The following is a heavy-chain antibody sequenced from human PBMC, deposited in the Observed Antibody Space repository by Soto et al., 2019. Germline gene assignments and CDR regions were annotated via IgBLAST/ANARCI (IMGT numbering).Heavy chain of an antibody. J-gene: IGHJ4*02. CDR1: GGSISSPNW. CDR2: MYPSGSS. V-gene: IGHV4-4*02. Sequence: VQLQESGPGLVKPSETLSLTCAESGGSISSPNWWSWYRQPPGKGLEWLGEMYPSGSSNRNPSLNSRVTISLDTSKTHFSLKLTSLTAADTAMYYCAREGFDHRTDYWGQGIPVTVSS. CDR3: AREGFDHRTDY.